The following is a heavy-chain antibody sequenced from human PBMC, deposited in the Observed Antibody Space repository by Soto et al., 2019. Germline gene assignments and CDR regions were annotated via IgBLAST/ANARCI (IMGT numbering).Heavy chain of an antibody. CDR1: GDTFNFYS. CDR2: VNPIVSMS. V-gene: IGHV1-69*04. CDR3: ATSYGSGYRAFDY. D-gene: IGHD3-10*01. Sequence: QVQLVQSGAEVKRPGSSVKVSCKASGDTFNFYSINWVRQAPGLGLEWMGRVNPIVSMSNYAQRFQGRVTMTADKSTSTAYMDLSGLRSEDTAIYYCATSYGSGYRAFDYWGQGARVTVSS. J-gene: IGHJ4*02.